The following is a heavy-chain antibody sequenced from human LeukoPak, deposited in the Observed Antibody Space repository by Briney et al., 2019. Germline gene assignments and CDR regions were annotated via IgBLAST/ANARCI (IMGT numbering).Heavy chain of an antibody. Sequence: PSETLSLTCTVSGGSISTYYWSWIRQPPGKGLEWLGYIYYTASTNYNPSLESRVTISVDTPKNQFSLRMTSVTAADTAVYYCARGYGVVISTPYYYGMDVWGQGTTVTVSS. V-gene: IGHV4-59*01. CDR1: GGSISTYY. J-gene: IGHJ6*02. CDR2: IYYTAST. D-gene: IGHD3-3*01. CDR3: ARGYGVVISTPYYYGMDV.